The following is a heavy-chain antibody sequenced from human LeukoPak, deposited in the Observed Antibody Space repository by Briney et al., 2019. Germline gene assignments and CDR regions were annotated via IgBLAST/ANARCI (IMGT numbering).Heavy chain of an antibody. Sequence: EASVKASCKASGYTLTGYYMHWVRQAPGQGLEWMGWINPNSGGTNYAQKFQGRVTMTRDTSISTAYMELSRLRSDDTAVYYCARVDEDIVVVPAAPFDPWGQGTLVTVSS. CDR2: INPNSGGT. D-gene: IGHD2-2*01. CDR3: ARVDEDIVVVPAAPFDP. CDR1: GYTLTGYY. V-gene: IGHV1-2*02. J-gene: IGHJ5*02.